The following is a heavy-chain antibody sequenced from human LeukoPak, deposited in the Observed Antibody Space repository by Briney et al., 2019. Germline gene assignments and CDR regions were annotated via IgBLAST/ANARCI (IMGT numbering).Heavy chain of an antibody. CDR3: ARDPSGEYYYYYMDV. J-gene: IGHJ6*03. D-gene: IGHD1-26*01. Sequence: GASVKVSCKAAGYTFTSYYMHWVRHAPGQGLEWMGIINPSGGSTSYAQKFQGRVTMTRDMSTSTVYMELSSLRSEDTAVYYCARDPSGEYYYYYMDVWGKGTTVTISS. CDR2: INPSGGST. CDR1: GYTFTSYY. V-gene: IGHV1-46*01.